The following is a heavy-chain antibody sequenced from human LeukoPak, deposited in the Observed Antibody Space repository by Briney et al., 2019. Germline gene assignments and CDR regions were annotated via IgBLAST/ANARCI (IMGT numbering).Heavy chain of an antibody. J-gene: IGHJ6*03. V-gene: IGHV3-23*01. CDR2: ISGSGGST. D-gene: IGHD3-3*01. CDR1: GFTFSSYA. Sequence: GGSLRLSCAASGFTFSSYAMSWVRQAPGKGLEWVSAISGSGGSTYYADSVKGRFTNSRDNAKNSLYLQMNSLRAEDTAVYYCVRGSLASGVVVYYYYYLDVWGKGTTVTVSS. CDR3: VRGSLASGVVVYYYYYLDV.